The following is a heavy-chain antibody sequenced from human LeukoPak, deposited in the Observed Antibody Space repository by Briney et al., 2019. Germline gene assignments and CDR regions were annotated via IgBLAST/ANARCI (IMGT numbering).Heavy chain of an antibody. CDR3: ARVKSAWFGEPGAFDI. D-gene: IGHD3-10*01. V-gene: IGHV4-34*01. CDR2: INHSGST. CDR1: GGSFSGYY. J-gene: IGHJ3*02. Sequence: KASETLSLTCAVYGGSFSGYYWSWIRQPPGKGLEWIGEINHSGSTNYNPSLKSRVTISVDTSKNQFSLKLSSVTAADTAVYYCARVKSAWFGEPGAFDIWGQGTMVTVSS.